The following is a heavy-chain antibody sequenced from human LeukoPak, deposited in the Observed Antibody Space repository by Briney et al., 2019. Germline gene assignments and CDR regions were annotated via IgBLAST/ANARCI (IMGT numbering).Heavy chain of an antibody. D-gene: IGHD2-2*01. CDR1: GFTFSSYA. J-gene: IGHJ4*02. CDR3: ARDRVPATAGFDY. Sequence: GGSLRLSCAASGFTFSSYAMSWVRQAPGKGLEWVSAISGSGGSTYYADSVKGRFTISRDNSKNTLYLQMNSLRAEDTAVYYCARDRVPATAGFDYWGQGTLVTVSS. CDR2: ISGSGGST. V-gene: IGHV3-23*01.